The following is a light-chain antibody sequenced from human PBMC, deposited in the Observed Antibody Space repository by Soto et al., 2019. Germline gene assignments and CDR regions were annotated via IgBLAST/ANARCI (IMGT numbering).Light chain of an antibody. CDR1: QSVSRSY. CDR3: QRHGSSPRT. Sequence: EIVLTQSPGTLSLSPGERATLSCRASQSVSRSYLAWYQQNPGQAPRLLIYGASSRATGIPDRFSGSGSGTDFTLTISRLEPEDFAVYFCQRHGSSPRTFGQGTKVEIK. V-gene: IGKV3-20*01. J-gene: IGKJ1*01. CDR2: GAS.